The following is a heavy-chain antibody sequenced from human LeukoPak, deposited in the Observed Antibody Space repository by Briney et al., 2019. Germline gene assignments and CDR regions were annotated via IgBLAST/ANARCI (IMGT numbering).Heavy chain of an antibody. CDR1: GVSISSYD. D-gene: IGHD2-2*01. CDR3: ARQDQLSFPSDP. J-gene: IGHJ5*02. Sequence: PSETLSLTCTVSGVSISSYDWSWIRQPPGKGLEWIGYIYYSGSTNYNPSPMSGVTISVDTSKNQFSLKLSSVTAADTAVYYCARQDQLSFPSDPWGQGTLVTLSS. CDR2: IYYSGST. V-gene: IGHV4-59*08.